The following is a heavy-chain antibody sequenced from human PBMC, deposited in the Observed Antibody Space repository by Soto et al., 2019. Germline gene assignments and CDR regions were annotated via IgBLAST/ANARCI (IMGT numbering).Heavy chain of an antibody. CDR2: ISSSGSTI. D-gene: IGHD3-10*01. Sequence: QVQLVESGGGLVKPGGSLRLSCAASGFTFSDYYMSWIRQAPGKGLEWVSYISSSGSTIYYADSVKGRFTISRDNDKNSLYLQRNNLRDEDTAVYYSARLYGAGSYLGDYYGMDVWGQGTTVTVSS. CDR1: GFTFSDYY. CDR3: ARLYGAGSYLGDYYGMDV. V-gene: IGHV3-11*01. J-gene: IGHJ6*02.